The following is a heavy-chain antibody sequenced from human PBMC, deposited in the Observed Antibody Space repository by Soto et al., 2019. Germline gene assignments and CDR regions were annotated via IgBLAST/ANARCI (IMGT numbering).Heavy chain of an antibody. J-gene: IGHJ4*02. CDR2: IVVGSGNT. CDR3: AAYGGYSYGYDY. Sequence: SVKVSCKASGFTFTSSAVQWVRQARGQRLEWIGWIVVGSGNTNYAQKFQERVTITRDMSTSTAYMELSSLRSEDTAVYYCAAYGGYSYGYDYWGQGTLVTVSS. V-gene: IGHV1-58*01. CDR1: GFTFTSSA. D-gene: IGHD5-18*01.